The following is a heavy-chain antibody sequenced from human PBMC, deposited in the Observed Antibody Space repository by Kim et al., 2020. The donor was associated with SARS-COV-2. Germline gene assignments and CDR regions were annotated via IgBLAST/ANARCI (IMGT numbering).Heavy chain of an antibody. D-gene: IGHD1-26*01. Sequence: YADFVKGRFAISRDNAKNMLYLQMNSLRAEDTAVYYCARGDPGAATYFDSWGQGTLVTVSS. CDR3: ARGDPGAATYFDS. V-gene: IGHV3-74*01. J-gene: IGHJ4*02.